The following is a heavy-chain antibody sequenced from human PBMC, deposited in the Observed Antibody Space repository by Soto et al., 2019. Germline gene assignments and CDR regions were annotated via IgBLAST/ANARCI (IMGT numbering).Heavy chain of an antibody. CDR3: RGHDYYYYYMDV. Sequence: PSETLSLTCTVSGASISSYYCGWIRQHPGKGLEWIGYIYYSGSTYYNPSLKSRVTISVDTSKNQFSLKLSSVTAADTAVYYCRGHDYYYYYMDVWGKGTTVTVSS. CDR2: IYYSGST. CDR1: GASISSYY. V-gene: IGHV4-59*06. J-gene: IGHJ6*03.